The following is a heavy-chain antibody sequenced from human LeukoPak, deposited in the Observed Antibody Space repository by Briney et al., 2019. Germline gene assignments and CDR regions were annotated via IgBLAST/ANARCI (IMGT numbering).Heavy chain of an antibody. CDR1: GFIFSNYD. CDR3: ARNTDRPFDY. V-gene: IGHV3-48*02. Sequence: GGSLRLSCTASGFIFSNYDMNWVRQAPGKGLQWVSYISSSSTTIYYADSVKGRFTIFRDNAKNSLYLQMNSLRDEDTAVYYCARNTDRPFDYWGQGTLVTVSS. D-gene: IGHD1/OR15-1a*01. J-gene: IGHJ4*02. CDR2: ISSSSTTI.